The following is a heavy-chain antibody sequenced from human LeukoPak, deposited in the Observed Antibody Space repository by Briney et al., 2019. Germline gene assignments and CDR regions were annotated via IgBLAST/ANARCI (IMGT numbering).Heavy chain of an antibody. D-gene: IGHD4-23*01. J-gene: IGHJ6*02. CDR1: EFTFSSYA. CDR2: ISGSGGST. CDR3: AKDGNWVYYYGMDV. V-gene: IGHV3-23*01. Sequence: GGSLRLSCAASEFTFSSYAMSWVRQAPGKGLEWVSAISGSGGSTYYADSVKGRFTISRDNSKNTLYLQMNSLRAEDTAVYYCAKDGNWVYYYGMDVWGQGTTVTVSS.